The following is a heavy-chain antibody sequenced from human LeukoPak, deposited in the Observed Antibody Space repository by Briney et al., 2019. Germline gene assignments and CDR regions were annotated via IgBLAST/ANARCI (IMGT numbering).Heavy chain of an antibody. V-gene: IGHV4-30-4*08. CDR1: GGSISSGDYY. CDR2: IYYSGST. J-gene: IGHJ4*02. CDR3: ASTIFGVVANYFDY. D-gene: IGHD3-3*01. Sequence: SQTLSLTCTVSGGSISSGDYYWSWIRQPPGKGLEWIGYIYYSGSTYYNPSLKNRVTISVDTSKNQFSLKLSSVTAADTAVYYCASTIFGVVANYFDYWGQGTLVTVSS.